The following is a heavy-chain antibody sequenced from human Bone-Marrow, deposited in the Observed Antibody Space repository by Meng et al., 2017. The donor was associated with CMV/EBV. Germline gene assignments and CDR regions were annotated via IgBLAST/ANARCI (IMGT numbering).Heavy chain of an antibody. CDR2: FDPEDGET. V-gene: IGHV1-24*01. CDR1: GYTLTELS. Sequence: SVKVSCKVSGYTLTELSRHWVRQAPGKGLEWMGGFDPEDGETIYAQKFQGRVTMTEDTSTDTAYMELSSLRSEDTAVYYCATGFGQWELRGMDVWGQGTTVTVSS. CDR3: ATGFGQWELRGMDV. D-gene: IGHD1-26*01. J-gene: IGHJ6*02.